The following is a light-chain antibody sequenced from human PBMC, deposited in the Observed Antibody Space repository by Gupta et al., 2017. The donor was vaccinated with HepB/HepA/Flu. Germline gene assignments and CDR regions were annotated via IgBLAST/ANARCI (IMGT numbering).Light chain of an antibody. CDR1: QSINTW. CDR2: MAS. CDR3: QQYSSYPRT. J-gene: IGKJ1*01. Sequence: IQMPQSPSTLSASGGDRVTITCRASQSINTWLAWYQQKPGKAPKLLIYMASSLESGVPSRFSGSGSETEFTLTVSGLQPDDFATYYCQQYSSYPRTFGQGTKVEIK. V-gene: IGKV1-5*03.